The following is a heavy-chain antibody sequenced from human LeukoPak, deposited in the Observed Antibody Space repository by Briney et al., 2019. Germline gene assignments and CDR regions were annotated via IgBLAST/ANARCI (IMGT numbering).Heavy chain of an antibody. J-gene: IGHJ4*02. CDR1: GYTFTKYG. D-gene: IGHD3-22*01. CDR2: ISTYNGNT. V-gene: IGHV1-18*01. Sequence: ASVKVSCKASGYTFTKYGITWVRQAPGQGLEWMGWISTYNGNTNYAQKLQGRVTMTTDTSTSTAYMELRSLISEDTAVYYCARGGCYYDSSGVDYWGQGTLVTVSS. CDR3: ARGGCYYDSSGVDY.